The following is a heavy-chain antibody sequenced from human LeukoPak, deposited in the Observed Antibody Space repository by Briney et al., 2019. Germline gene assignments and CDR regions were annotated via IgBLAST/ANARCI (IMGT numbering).Heavy chain of an antibody. CDR3: ARVGICSSTSCHPYYYYMDV. V-gene: IGHV3-21*01. CDR1: GFTFSSYS. Sequence: PGGSLRLSCAASGFTFSSYSMNWVRQAPGKGLEWVSSISSSSSYIYYADSVKGRFTISRDNAKNSLYLQMNSLRAEDTAVYYCARVGICSSTSCHPYYYYMDVWGKGTTVTVSS. D-gene: IGHD2-2*01. CDR2: ISSSSSYI. J-gene: IGHJ6*03.